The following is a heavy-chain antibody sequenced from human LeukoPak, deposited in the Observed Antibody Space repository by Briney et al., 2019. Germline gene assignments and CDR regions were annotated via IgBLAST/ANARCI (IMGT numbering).Heavy chain of an antibody. V-gene: IGHV4-61*02. Sequence: SQTLSLTCTVSGGSISSGSYYWSWIRQPAGKGLEWIGRIYTSGSINYNPSLKSRVTISVDTSKNQFSLKLSSVTAADTAVYYCARWARLRGHAFDIWGQGTMVTVSS. CDR2: IYTSGSI. J-gene: IGHJ3*02. CDR3: ARWARLRGHAFDI. D-gene: IGHD3-16*01. CDR1: GGSISSGSYY.